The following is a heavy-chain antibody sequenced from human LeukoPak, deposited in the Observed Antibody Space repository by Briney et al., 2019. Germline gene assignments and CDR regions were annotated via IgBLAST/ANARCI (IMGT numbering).Heavy chain of an antibody. CDR2: ISSSSSYI. CDR3: AKDVDYYDSTSFDY. J-gene: IGHJ4*02. Sequence: GGSLRLSCAASGFTFSSYSMNWVRQAPGKGLEWVSSISSSSSYIYYADSVKGRFTISRDNAKNSLYLQMNSLRTEDTALYYCAKDVDYYDSTSFDYWGQGTLVTVSS. D-gene: IGHD3-22*01. CDR1: GFTFSSYS. V-gene: IGHV3-21*04.